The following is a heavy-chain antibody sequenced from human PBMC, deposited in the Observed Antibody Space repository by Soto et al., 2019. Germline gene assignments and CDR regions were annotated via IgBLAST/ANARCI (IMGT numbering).Heavy chain of an antibody. D-gene: IGHD5-12*01. CDR3: ATRTITLPH. CDR2: IYSGGTT. V-gene: IGHV3-66*01. J-gene: IGHJ4*02. Sequence: EVHLVESGGGLVQPGGSLRLSCAASRFAVSDNYMSWVRQAPGKGLEFVSLIYSGGTTSYADSVKGRFTISRDNSKNTLYLLMDNLRAEDTAVYYCATRTITLPHWGQGTLVTVSS. CDR1: RFAVSDNY.